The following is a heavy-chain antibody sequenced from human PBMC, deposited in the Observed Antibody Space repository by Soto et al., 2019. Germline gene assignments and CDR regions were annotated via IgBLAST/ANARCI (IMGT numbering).Heavy chain of an antibody. CDR1: GFTFSSYG. Sequence: GGSLRLSCAASGFTFSSYGMHWVRQAPGKGLEWVAVIWYDGSNKYYADSVKGRFTISRDNSKNTLYLQMNSLRAEDTAVYYCARSGREDYGDPGDAFDIWGQGTMVTVSS. V-gene: IGHV3-33*01. CDR3: ARSGREDYGDPGDAFDI. J-gene: IGHJ3*02. CDR2: IWYDGSNK. D-gene: IGHD4-17*01.